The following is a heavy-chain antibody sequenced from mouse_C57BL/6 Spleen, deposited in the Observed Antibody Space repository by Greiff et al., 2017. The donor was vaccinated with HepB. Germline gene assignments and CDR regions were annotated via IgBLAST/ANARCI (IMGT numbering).Heavy chain of an antibody. CDR1: GYSFTDYN. Sequence: EVQLQESGPELVRPGASVKISCKASGYSFTDYNMNWVKQRNGKGLEWIGVINTNNGTTSYNQKFKGKATLTVDKSSSTAYMQRNSLTSEDSAVYYCARWDYYGSNYVEFAYWGQGTLVTVSA. CDR3: ARWDYYGSNYVEFAY. D-gene: IGHD1-1*01. V-gene: IGHV1-39*01. CDR2: INTNNGTT. J-gene: IGHJ3*01.